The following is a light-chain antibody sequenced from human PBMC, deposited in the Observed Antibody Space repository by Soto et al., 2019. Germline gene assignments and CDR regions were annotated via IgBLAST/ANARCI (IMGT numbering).Light chain of an antibody. CDR2: DDD. V-gene: IGLV1-51*01. J-gene: IGLJ1*01. Sequence: SVLTQPPSVSAAPGQRVTISCSGSSSNIGGNSVSWYQQPPGTAPKLLIYDDDQRPSGIPDRFSGSKSGTSATLGITGFQTGDEADYYCGSWDSSLSAYVFGTGTKVTVL. CDR1: SSNIGGNS. CDR3: GSWDSSLSAYV.